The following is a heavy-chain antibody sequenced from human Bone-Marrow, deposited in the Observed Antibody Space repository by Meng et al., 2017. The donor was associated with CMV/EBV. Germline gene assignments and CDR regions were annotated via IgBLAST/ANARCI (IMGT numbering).Heavy chain of an antibody. Sequence: GESLKISCAASGFSFTSFGMNWVRQIPGKGLQWIANTYDGVRDSRYADSVKGRFTISRDNTKYMLYLQMNSLRVEDTAIYYCARGGPYVKEGLGEWYLDLWGRGTRVTGYS. CDR2: TYDGVRDS. CDR3: ARGGPYVKEGLGEWYLDL. J-gene: IGHJ2*01. V-gene: IGHV3-23*03. D-gene: IGHD1-26*01. CDR1: GFSFTSFG.